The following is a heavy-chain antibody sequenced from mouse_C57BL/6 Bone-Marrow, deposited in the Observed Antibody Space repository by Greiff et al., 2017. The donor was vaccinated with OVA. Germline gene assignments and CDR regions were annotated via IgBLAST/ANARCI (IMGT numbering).Heavy chain of an antibody. Sequence: EVKLVESGGGLVKPGGSLKLSCAASGFTFSSYAMSWVRQTPEKRLEWVATISDGGSYTYYPDNVKGRFTISRDNAKNNLYLQMSHLKSEDTAMYYCARAGGLRRFFAYWGQGTLVTVSA. J-gene: IGHJ3*01. CDR3: ARAGGLRRFFAY. CDR1: GFTFSSYA. CDR2: ISDGGSYT. D-gene: IGHD2-4*01. V-gene: IGHV5-4*03.